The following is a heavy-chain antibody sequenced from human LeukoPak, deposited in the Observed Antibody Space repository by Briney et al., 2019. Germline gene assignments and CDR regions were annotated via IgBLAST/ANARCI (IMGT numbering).Heavy chain of an antibody. CDR2: IYYKGST. V-gene: IGHV4-61*01. CDR3: ARDSCSSTICYARLFDY. D-gene: IGHD2-2*01. CDR1: GGFVSSGTYY. Sequence: SETLSLTCTVSGGFVSSGTYYWSWIRQPPGKGLEWIGYIYYKGSTNYNPSLKSRVTISVDTSKNQFSLKLSSVTAADTAVYYCARDSCSSTICYARLFDYWGQGTLVTVSS. J-gene: IGHJ4*02.